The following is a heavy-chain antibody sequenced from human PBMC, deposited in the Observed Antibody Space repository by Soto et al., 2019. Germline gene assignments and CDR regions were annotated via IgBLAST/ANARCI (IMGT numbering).Heavy chain of an antibody. CDR3: ARDQIKPPYNWFDP. CDR1: GGTFSSYA. J-gene: IGHJ5*02. V-gene: IGHV1-69*13. Sequence: ASVKVSCKASGGTFSSYAISWVRQAPGQGLEWIGGIIPILGTANYAQKFQGRVTITADESTSTAYMELSSLRSEDTAVYYCARDQIKPPYNWFDPWGQGTLVTVYS. CDR2: IIPILGTA.